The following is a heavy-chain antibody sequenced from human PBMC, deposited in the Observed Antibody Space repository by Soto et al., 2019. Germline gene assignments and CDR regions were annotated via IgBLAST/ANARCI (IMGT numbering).Heavy chain of an antibody. V-gene: IGHV3-7*01. J-gene: IGHJ4*02. D-gene: IGHD3-22*01. CDR2: IKQDGSEK. CDR3: AREINYYDSIGYYSPYEFDY. Sequence: PGGSLRLSCAASGFTFSSYWMSWVRQAPGKGLEWVANIKQDGSEKYYVDSVKGRFTISRDNAKNSLYLQMNSLRAEDTAVYYCAREINYYDSIGYYSPYEFDYWGQGTLVTVSS. CDR1: GFTFSSYW.